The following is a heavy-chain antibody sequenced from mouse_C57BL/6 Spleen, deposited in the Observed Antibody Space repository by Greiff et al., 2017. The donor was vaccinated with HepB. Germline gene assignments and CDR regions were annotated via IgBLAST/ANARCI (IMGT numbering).Heavy chain of an antibody. D-gene: IGHD2-12*01. CDR1: GYTFTDYY. CDR2: IYPGSGNT. Sequence: VHLVESGAELVRPGASVKLSCKASGYTFTDYYINWVKQRPGQGLEWIARIYPGSGNTYYNEKFKGKATLTAEKSSSTAYMQLSSLTSEDSAVYFCASSFTYYFDYWGQGTTLTVSS. J-gene: IGHJ2*01. CDR3: ASSFTYYFDY. V-gene: IGHV1-76*01.